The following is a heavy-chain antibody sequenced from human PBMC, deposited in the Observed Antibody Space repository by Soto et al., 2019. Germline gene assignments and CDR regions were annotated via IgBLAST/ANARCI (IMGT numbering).Heavy chain of an antibody. Sequence: QVQLVESGGGVVQPGRSLRLSCAASGFTFSSYGMHWVRQAPGKGLEWVAVISYDGSNKYYADSVKGRFTISRDNSKNTLYLQMNSLRAEDTAVYYCAKQGGYYGSGSYYLFDYWGQGTLVTVSS. J-gene: IGHJ4*02. CDR2: ISYDGSNK. D-gene: IGHD3-10*01. V-gene: IGHV3-30*18. CDR3: AKQGGYYGSGSYYLFDY. CDR1: GFTFSSYG.